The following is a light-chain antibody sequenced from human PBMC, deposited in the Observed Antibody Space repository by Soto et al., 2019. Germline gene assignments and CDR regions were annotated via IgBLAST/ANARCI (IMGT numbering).Light chain of an antibody. Sequence: EIVMTQSPATLSVSPGERATLSCRASQSLSFNLAWYQQKPGQAPRLLIYAASTRATGIPARFSGSGSGTEFTLTVNSLQSEDSAVYYCQQHNQWPITFGQGTRLEIK. CDR1: QSLSFN. J-gene: IGKJ5*01. CDR2: AAS. V-gene: IGKV3-15*01. CDR3: QQHNQWPIT.